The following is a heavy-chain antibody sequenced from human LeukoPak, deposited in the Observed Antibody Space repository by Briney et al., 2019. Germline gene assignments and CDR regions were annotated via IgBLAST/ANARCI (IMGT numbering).Heavy chain of an antibody. Sequence: SQTLSLTCTVSGGSISSYYWSWIRQPPGKGLEWIGYIYYSGSTNYNPSLKSRVTISVDTSKNQFSLKLSSVTAADTAVYYCARSPPVYDSSGYYDYWGQGTLVTVSS. V-gene: IGHV4-59*01. D-gene: IGHD3-22*01. CDR2: IYYSGST. CDR1: GGSISSYY. J-gene: IGHJ4*02. CDR3: ARSPPVYDSSGYYDY.